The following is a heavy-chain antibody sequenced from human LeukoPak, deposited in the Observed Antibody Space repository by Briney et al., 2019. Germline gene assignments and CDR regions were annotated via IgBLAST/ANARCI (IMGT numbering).Heavy chain of an antibody. Sequence: PGRSLRLSCAASGFTFSSYGMHWVRQAPGKGLEWVAVIWYDGSNKYYADSVKGRFTISRDNSKNTLYLQMNGLRAEDTAVYYCAREGLDAFDIWGQGTMVTVSS. D-gene: IGHD4-17*01. CDR1: GFTFSSYG. V-gene: IGHV3-33*01. CDR3: AREGLDAFDI. CDR2: IWYDGSNK. J-gene: IGHJ3*02.